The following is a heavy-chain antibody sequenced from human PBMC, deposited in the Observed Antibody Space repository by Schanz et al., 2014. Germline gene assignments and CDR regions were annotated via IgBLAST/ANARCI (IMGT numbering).Heavy chain of an antibody. CDR2: MYINSGST. J-gene: IGHJ3*01. D-gene: IGHD5-12*01. Sequence: VQLVESGGDLVQPGGSLRLSCAVSGFTVSTNYMSWVRQAPGKGLEWISSMYINSGSTQYADSVKGRFIISRDSSKNTLFLQMNSLRAEDTAVYFCARDGGRDGYNLAFDVWGQGTLVTVSS. V-gene: IGHV3-53*01. CDR3: ARDGGRDGYNLAFDV. CDR1: GFTVSTNY.